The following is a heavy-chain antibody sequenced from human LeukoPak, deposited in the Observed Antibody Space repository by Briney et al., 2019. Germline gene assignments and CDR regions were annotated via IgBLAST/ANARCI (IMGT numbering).Heavy chain of an antibody. Sequence: GGSLRLSCAASGFTFSDHYMDWVRQAPGKGREWVGRTRNKANTYTTEYAASVKGRFTISRDDSKNSLYLQMNSLKTEDTAVYYCARTSMVTPRYYYYGMDVWGQGTTVTVSS. CDR3: ARTSMVTPRYYYYGMDV. J-gene: IGHJ6*02. CDR1: GFTFSDHY. CDR2: TRNKANTYTT. D-gene: IGHD5-18*01. V-gene: IGHV3-72*01.